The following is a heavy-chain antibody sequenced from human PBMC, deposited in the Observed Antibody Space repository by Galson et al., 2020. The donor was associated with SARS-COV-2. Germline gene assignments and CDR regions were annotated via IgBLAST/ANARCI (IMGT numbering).Heavy chain of an antibody. J-gene: IGHJ6*02. Sequence: GGSLRLSCAASGFTFSDYYMSWIRQAPGKGLEWVSYISSSGSTIYYADSVKGRFTISRDNAKNSLYLQMNSLRAEDTAVYYCARAPGIAAAGVYYYYGMDVWGQGTTVTVSS. V-gene: IGHV3-11*01. CDR2: ISSSGSTI. D-gene: IGHD6-13*01. CDR3: ARAPGIAAAGVYYYYGMDV. CDR1: GFTFSDYY.